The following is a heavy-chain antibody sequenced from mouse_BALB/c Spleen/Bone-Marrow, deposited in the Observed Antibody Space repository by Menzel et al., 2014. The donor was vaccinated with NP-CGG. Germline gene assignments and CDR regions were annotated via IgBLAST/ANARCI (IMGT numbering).Heavy chain of an antibody. CDR1: GYTFSSYW. CDR3: ARANWDFAMDY. CDR2: ILPGSGNI. D-gene: IGHD4-1*01. J-gene: IGHJ4*01. V-gene: IGHV1-9*01. Sequence: QVQLQQSGAELMKPGASVKISCKATGYTFSSYWIEWVKQRPGHGLEWIGEILPGSGNIYFNEKFKGRATFTADTSSTTTYMQLSILTSEYSTVYYCARANWDFAMDYWGQGTSVTVSS.